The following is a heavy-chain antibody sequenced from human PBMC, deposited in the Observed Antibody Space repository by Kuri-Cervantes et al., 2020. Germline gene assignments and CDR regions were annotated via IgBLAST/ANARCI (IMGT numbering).Heavy chain of an antibody. V-gene: IGHV1-8*02. CDR2: MNPNSGNT. CDR3: ARGPVGDYGDY. J-gene: IGHJ4*02. D-gene: IGHD2-15*01. CDR1: RYTFTSYY. Sequence: ASVTVSCKASRYTFTSYYMHWVRQATGQWLEWMGWMNPNSGNTGYAQKFQGRVTMTRNTSISTAYMELSSLRSEDTAVYYCARGPVGDYGDYWGQGTLVTVSS.